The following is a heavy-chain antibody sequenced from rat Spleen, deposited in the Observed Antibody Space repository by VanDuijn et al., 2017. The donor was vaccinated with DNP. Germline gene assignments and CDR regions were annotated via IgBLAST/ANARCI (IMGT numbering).Heavy chain of an antibody. CDR2: VSSDGSST. Sequence: EVQLVESGGGLVQPGRSLKLSCAASGFTFSDYNMAWVRQAPKKGREWVAAVSSDGSSTYYRDSVKGRFTISRNNAKNTLYLQMDSLRSEDTATYYCARPNFGSPYYFDYWGQGVMVTVSS. V-gene: IGHV5-7*01. CDR3: ARPNFGSPYYFDY. CDR1: GFTFSDYN. D-gene: IGHD1-3*01. J-gene: IGHJ2*01.